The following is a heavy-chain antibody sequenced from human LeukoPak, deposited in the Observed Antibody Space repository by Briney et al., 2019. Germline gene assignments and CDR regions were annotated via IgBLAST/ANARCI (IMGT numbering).Heavy chain of an antibody. Sequence: PGGSLRLSCAASGFTFSSYGMHWVRQAPGKGLEWVAFIRYDGSNKYYADSVKGRFTISRDNSKNTLYLQMNSLRAEDTAVYYCAKDRVVAGTTGAFDIWXQGTMVTVSS. CDR1: GFTFSSYG. J-gene: IGHJ3*02. D-gene: IGHD6-19*01. CDR3: AKDRVVAGTTGAFDI. V-gene: IGHV3-30*02. CDR2: IRYDGSNK.